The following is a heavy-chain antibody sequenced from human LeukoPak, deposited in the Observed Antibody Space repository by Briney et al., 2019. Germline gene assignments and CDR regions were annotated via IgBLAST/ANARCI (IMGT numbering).Heavy chain of an antibody. CDR2: IYSGGST. J-gene: IGHJ4*02. V-gene: IGHV3-66*02. CDR1: GFTVSSNY. D-gene: IGHD5-18*01. CDR3: ARAGGYSYGYRAFDY. Sequence: GGSLRLSCAASGFTVSSNYMSWVRQAPGKGLEWVSVIYSGGSTYYADSVKGRFTISRDNSKNTLYLQMNSLRAEDTAVCYCARAGGYSYGYRAFDYWGQGTLVTVSS.